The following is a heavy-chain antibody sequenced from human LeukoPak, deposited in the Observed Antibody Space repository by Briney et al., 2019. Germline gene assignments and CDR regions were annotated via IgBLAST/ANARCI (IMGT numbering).Heavy chain of an antibody. V-gene: IGHV1-2*02. Sequence: ASVKVSCMASGYTFTDYYIHWVRQAPGEGLEWMGWINPKSGGTHYAQKFLGRVTLTSDTSTTTAYMEVSSLRPDDTAVFYCARVEFDYWGQGTLVTVSS. CDR2: INPKSGGT. CDR1: GYTFTDYY. J-gene: IGHJ4*02. CDR3: ARVEFDY.